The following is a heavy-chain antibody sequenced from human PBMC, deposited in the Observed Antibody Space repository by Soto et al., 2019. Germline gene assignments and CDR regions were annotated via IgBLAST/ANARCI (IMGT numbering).Heavy chain of an antibody. V-gene: IGHV1-46*01. CDR1: GYTFTNYW. CDR3: ASTDVAPFDY. J-gene: IGHJ4*02. CDR2: INPSGGTR. Sequence: QVQLVQSGAEVKKPGASMKVSCKASGYTFTNYWMHWVRQAPGQGLEWMAIINPSGGTRRYAEKFQGRLTMTRDTSTSTVYMELSSLRSEDTAVYYCASTDVAPFDYWGQGTLVTVSS. D-gene: IGHD3-10*02.